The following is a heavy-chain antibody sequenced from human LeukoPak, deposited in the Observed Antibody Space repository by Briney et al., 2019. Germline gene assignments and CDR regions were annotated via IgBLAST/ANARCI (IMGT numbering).Heavy chain of an antibody. Sequence: GGSLRLSCAASGFTFSSYGMHWVRQAPGKGLEWVAVISYDGSNKYYADSVKGRFTISRDNSKNTLYLQMNSLRAEDTAVYYCGKVNQGLDYWGQGTLVTVSS. J-gene: IGHJ4*02. CDR3: GKVNQGLDY. CDR1: GFTFSSYG. CDR2: ISYDGSNK. V-gene: IGHV3-30*18.